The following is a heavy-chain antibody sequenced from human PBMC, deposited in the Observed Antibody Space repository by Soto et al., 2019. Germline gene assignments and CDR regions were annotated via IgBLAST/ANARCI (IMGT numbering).Heavy chain of an antibody. V-gene: IGHV1-18*01. CDR3: ARDVGYSSSWYFDY. CDR2: ISAYNGNT. D-gene: IGHD6-13*01. J-gene: IGHJ4*02. CDR1: GETFNSYG. Sequence: APAEVSCKASGETFNSYGISWVRQAPGQGLEWMGWISAYNGNTNYAQKLQGRVTMTTDTSTSTAYMELRSLRSDDTAVYYCARDVGYSSSWYFDYWGQGTLVTVSS.